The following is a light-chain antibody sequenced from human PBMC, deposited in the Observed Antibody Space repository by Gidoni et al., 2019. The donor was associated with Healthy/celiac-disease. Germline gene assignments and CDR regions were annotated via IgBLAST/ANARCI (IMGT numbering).Light chain of an antibody. CDR3: QRQ. CDR1: QSVSSY. J-gene: IGKJ4*01. CDR2: DAS. Sequence: EIVLTQSPATLSLSPGERATLSCRASQSVSSYLAWYQQKPGQAPRLLIYDASNRATGIPARFSGSGSGTDFTLTISSLEPEDFAVYYCQRQVGGGTKVEIK. V-gene: IGKV3-11*01.